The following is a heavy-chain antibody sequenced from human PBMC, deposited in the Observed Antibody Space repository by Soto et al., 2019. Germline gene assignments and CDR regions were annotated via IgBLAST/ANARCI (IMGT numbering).Heavy chain of an antibody. CDR1: GYTFTSYY. CDR2: INPSGGST. J-gene: IGHJ6*02. Sequence: ASVKVSCKASGYTFTSYYMHWVRQAPGQGLEWMGIINPSGGSTGYAQKFQGRVTMTRNTSISTAYMELSSLRSEDTAVYYCARGGGYSSSWYAPYYYYGMDVWGQGTTVTVSS. CDR3: ARGGGYSSSWYAPYYYYGMDV. V-gene: IGHV1-46*01. D-gene: IGHD6-13*01.